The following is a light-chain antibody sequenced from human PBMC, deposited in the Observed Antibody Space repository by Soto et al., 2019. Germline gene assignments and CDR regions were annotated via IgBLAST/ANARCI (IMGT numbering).Light chain of an antibody. CDR1: QGIRSW. J-gene: IGKJ4*01. CDR2: SAS. CDR3: QQSDTFPPI. V-gene: IGKV1D-12*01. Sequence: DIQMTQSPSSVSASVGDRVTITCRASQGIRSWLAWYQQKPGKAPKLLISSASTLQSGVPSRFRGSPSGTDVPLAISGPQPEHFAIHFCQQSDTFPPIFRGGTWVAIK.